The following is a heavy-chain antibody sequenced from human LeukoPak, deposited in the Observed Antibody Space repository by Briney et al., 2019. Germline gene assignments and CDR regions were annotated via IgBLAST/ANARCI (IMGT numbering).Heavy chain of an antibody. CDR3: AAGGADWGSYYYYMDV. J-gene: IGHJ6*03. CDR1: GGSISSYY. V-gene: IGHV4-59*01. Sequence: SETLSLTCTVSGGSISSYYWSWIRQPPGKELEGMGYIYYSGSTNYNPSLKSRVTISVDTSKNHFSLKLSSVTAADTAVYYCAAGGADWGSYYYYMDVWGKGTTVTVSS. CDR2: IYYSGST. D-gene: IGHD7-27*01.